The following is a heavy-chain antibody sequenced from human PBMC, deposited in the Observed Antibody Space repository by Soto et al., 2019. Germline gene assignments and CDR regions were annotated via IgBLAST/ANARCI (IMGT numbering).Heavy chain of an antibody. J-gene: IGHJ4*02. V-gene: IGHV3-49*04. CDR3: TRASSLDFDF. Sequence: GGSLRLSCTTSGITLGDYALSWVRQAPGKGLEWVGFIRRNAYGGTTDYAASVKGRFTISRDDSKSIAYLQMNSLRTEDTALYYCTRASSLDFDFWGQGTLVTVSS. CDR1: GITLGDYA. D-gene: IGHD3-16*01. CDR2: IRRNAYGGTT.